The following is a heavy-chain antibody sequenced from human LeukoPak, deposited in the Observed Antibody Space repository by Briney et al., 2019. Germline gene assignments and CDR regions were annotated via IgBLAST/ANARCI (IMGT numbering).Heavy chain of an antibody. CDR3: ATAVVVAATRVDY. CDR1: GYTFTSYD. D-gene: IGHD2-15*01. Sequence: ASVKVSCKASGYTFTSYDINWVRQATGQGLEWMEWMNPNSGNTGYAQKFQGRVTMTRNTSISTAYMELSSLRSEDTAVYYCATAVVVAATRVDYWGQGTLVTVSS. V-gene: IGHV1-8*01. CDR2: MNPNSGNT. J-gene: IGHJ4*02.